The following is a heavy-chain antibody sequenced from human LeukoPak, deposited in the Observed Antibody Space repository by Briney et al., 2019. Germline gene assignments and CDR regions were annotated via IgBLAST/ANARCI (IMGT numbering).Heavy chain of an antibody. V-gene: IGHV3-30*18. D-gene: IGHD4-17*01. J-gene: IGHJ5*02. CDR1: GFTFSSYG. CDR2: ISYDGSNK. CDR3: AKDPGYGDTGGSWFDP. Sequence: PGGSLRLSCAASGFTFSSYGMHWVRQAPGKGLEWVAVISYDGSNKYYADSVKGRFTISRDNSKNTLYLQMNSLRAEDTAVYYCAKDPGYGDTGGSWFDPWGQGTLVTVSS.